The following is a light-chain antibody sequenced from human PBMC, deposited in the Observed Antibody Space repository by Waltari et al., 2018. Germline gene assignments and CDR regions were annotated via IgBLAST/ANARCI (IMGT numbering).Light chain of an antibody. CDR1: QSVTNNY. J-gene: IGKJ4*01. V-gene: IGKV3-20*01. Sequence: DILLTQSPGTLSLSPGEGATLSCRASQSVTNNYLAWYQQKPGQAPRLLIYGASSRATGIRDRFSGSGSGTDFTVTITRLEPEDFAAYYCQQYGRSVTFGGGTKLQIK. CDR2: GAS. CDR3: QQYGRSVT.